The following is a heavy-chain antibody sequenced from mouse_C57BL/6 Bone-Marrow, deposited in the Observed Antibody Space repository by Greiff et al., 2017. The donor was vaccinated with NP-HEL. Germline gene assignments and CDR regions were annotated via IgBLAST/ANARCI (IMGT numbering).Heavy chain of an antibody. J-gene: IGHJ4*01. Sequence: QVTLKVSGPGILQPSQTLSLTCSFSGFSLSTFGMGVGWIRQPSGKGLEWLAHIWWDDDKYYNPALKSRLTISKDTSKNQVFLKIANVDTADTATDYCARIEPTVVAPLYYYAMDYWGQGTSVTVSS. CDR1: GFSLSTFGMG. CDR3: ARIEPTVVAPLYYYAMDY. D-gene: IGHD1-1*01. V-gene: IGHV8-8*01. CDR2: IWWDDDK.